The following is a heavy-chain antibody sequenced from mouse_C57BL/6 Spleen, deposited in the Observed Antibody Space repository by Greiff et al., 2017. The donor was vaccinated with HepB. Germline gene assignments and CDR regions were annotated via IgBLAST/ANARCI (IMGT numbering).Heavy chain of an antibody. J-gene: IGHJ4*01. CDR1: GYTFTSYW. CDR3: ARGDLGRGYAMDY. D-gene: IGHD4-1*01. CDR2: IYPGSGST. V-gene: IGHV1-55*01. Sequence: VQLQQPGAELVKPGASVKMSCKASGYTFTSYWITWVKQRPGQGLEWIGDIYPGSGSTNYNEKFKSKATLTVDTSSSTAYMQLSSLTSEDSAVYYCARGDLGRGYAMDYWGQGTSVTVSS.